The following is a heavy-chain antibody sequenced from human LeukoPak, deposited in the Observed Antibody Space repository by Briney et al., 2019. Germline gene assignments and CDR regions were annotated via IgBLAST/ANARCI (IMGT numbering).Heavy chain of an antibody. CDR2: INQDDSQI. D-gene: IGHD3-10*01. Sequence: PGGSLRLSCVTSGFTFNKYWLTWVRQPPGKGLEWVANINQDDSQIYYLESVEGRFTITRDNAKNSLHLQMNSLRVEDTSIYYCAGGYYYSGTYYLSFFAYWGQGTLVTVSS. J-gene: IGHJ4*02. V-gene: IGHV3-7*01. CDR3: AGGYYYSGTYYLSFFAY. CDR1: GFTFNKYW.